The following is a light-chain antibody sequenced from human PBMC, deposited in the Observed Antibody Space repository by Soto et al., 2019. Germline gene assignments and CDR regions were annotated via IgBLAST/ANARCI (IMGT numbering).Light chain of an antibody. V-gene: IGLV1-47*01. CDR1: SSNTGSNY. J-gene: IGLJ1*01. CDR3: AAWDDSLSGFV. CDR2: RNN. Sequence: QSVLTQPPSASGAPGQRATISCSGSSSNTGSNYVYWYQQLPGTAPKLLIYRNNQRPSGVPDRFSGSKFGPSASLAISGLRSEDEADYSCAAWDDSLSGFVFGAGIKLTVL.